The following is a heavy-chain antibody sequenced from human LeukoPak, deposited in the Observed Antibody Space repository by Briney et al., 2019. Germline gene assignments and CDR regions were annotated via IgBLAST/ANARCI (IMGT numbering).Heavy chain of an antibody. CDR2: ISGSGGST. CDR1: GYSISSDY. D-gene: IGHD2-8*01. J-gene: IGHJ4*02. Sequence: PSETLSLTCTVSGYSISSDYYWGWIRQPPGKGLEWVSAISGSGGSTYYADSVKGRFTISRDNSKNTLYLQMNSLRAEDTAVYYCARDVDAGYWGQGTLVTVSS. CDR3: ARDVDAGY. V-gene: IGHV3-23*01.